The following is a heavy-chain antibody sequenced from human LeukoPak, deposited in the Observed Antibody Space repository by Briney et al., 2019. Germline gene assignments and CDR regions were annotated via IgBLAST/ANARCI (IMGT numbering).Heavy chain of an antibody. CDR2: IYYSGST. Sequence: SQTLSLTCTVSGGSNSSGGYYWSWIRQSPGKGLEWIGYIYYSGSTNYNPSLKSRVTISVDTSKNQFSLKLSSVTAADTAVYYCARHVWLQPFDYWGQGTLVTVSS. V-gene: IGHV4-61*08. CDR1: GGSNSSGGYY. D-gene: IGHD3-9*01. J-gene: IGHJ4*02. CDR3: ARHVWLQPFDY.